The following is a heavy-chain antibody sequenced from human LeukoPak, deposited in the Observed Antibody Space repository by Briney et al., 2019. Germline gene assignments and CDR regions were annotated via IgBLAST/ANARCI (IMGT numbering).Heavy chain of an antibody. CDR1: GFTFSSYE. Sequence: PGGSLRLSCAASGFTFSSYEMNWVRQAPGKGLEWVANINQDGRQKYYVDSVKGRFTISRDNAKNSLYLQMNSLRAEDTAVYYCARDPDQIVGANFDYWGQGTLVTVSS. CDR2: INQDGRQK. V-gene: IGHV3-7*01. CDR3: ARDPDQIVGANFDY. D-gene: IGHD1-26*01. J-gene: IGHJ4*02.